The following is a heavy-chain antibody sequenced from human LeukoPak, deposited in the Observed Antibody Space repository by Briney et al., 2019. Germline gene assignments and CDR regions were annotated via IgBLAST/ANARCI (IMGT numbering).Heavy chain of an antibody. CDR3: AKDFQGQIPDAFDI. Sequence: GGSLRLSCAASGFTFSNHVMNWVRQAPGKGLEWVSGIGGGGITFYPHSVRGRFTISRNNSKNTLYLQMNNLMAEDTALYYCAKDFQGQIPDAFDIWGQGTLVTVSS. J-gene: IGHJ3*02. CDR1: GFTFSNHV. CDR2: IGGGGIT. V-gene: IGHV3-23*01. D-gene: IGHD2-21*01.